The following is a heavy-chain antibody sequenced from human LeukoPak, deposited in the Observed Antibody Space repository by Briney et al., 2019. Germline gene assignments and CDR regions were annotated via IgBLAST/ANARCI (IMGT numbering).Heavy chain of an antibody. CDR2: IKQDGSEK. D-gene: IGHD5-18*01. CDR1: GFTFSSYW. Sequence: GGSLRLSCVASGFTFSSYWMSWVRQAPGKGLEWVASIKQDGSEKYYVDSVKGRFTISRDNAKNSLYLQMNSLRAEDTAVYYCASVDTAMGEFDYWGQGTLVTVSS. V-gene: IGHV3-7*01. CDR3: ASVDTAMGEFDY. J-gene: IGHJ4*02.